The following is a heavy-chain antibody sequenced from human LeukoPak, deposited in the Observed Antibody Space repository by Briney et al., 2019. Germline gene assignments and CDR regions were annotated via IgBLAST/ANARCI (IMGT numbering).Heavy chain of an antibody. D-gene: IGHD3-22*01. CDR1: GGSISSYY. CDR3: ARHPGGDYYDSSGYYLDY. CDR2: INHSEGT. V-gene: IGHV4-34*01. J-gene: IGHJ4*02. Sequence: PSETLSLTCTVSGGSISSYYWSWIRQPPGKGLEWIGEINHSEGTNYNPSLRSRVTISIDTSKNQFSLKLSSVTAADTAVYYCARHPGGDYYDSSGYYLDYWGQGTLVTVSS.